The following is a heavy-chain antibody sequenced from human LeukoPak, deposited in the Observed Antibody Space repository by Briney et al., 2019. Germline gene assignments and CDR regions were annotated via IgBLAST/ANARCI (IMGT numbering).Heavy chain of an antibody. Sequence: GGSLRLSCAASGFTLSSYGMNWVRQAPGKGLEWVSYISSTSNTIYYADSVKGRFTISRDNAKNSLYLQMNSLRAEDTAVYYCARDCSGGTCYSQYYYGMDVWGQGTTVTVSS. D-gene: IGHD2-15*01. V-gene: IGHV3-48*01. CDR3: ARDCSGGTCYSQYYYGMDV. CDR2: ISSTSNTI. J-gene: IGHJ6*02. CDR1: GFTLSSYG.